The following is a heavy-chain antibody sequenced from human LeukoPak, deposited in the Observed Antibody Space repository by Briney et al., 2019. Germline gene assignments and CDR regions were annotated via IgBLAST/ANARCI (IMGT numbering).Heavy chain of an antibody. D-gene: IGHD3-22*01. CDR2: MNPNSGNT. CDR3: ARYYYDSSGYYFIFDY. J-gene: IGHJ4*02. Sequence: ASVKVSCKASGYTFTSYGISWVRQAPGQGLEWMGWMNPNSGNTGYAQKFQGRVTMTRNTSISTAYMELSSLRSEDTAVYYCARYYYDSSGYYFIFDYWGQGTLVTVSS. V-gene: IGHV1-8*01. CDR1: GYTFTSYG.